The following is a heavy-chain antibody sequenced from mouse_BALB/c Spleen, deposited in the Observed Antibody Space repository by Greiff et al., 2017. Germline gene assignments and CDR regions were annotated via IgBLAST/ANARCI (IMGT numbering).Heavy chain of an antibody. J-gene: IGHJ3*01. V-gene: IGHV2-9-2*01. Sequence: QVQLKESGPGLVAPSQSLSITCTVSGFSLTSYDISWIRQPPGKGLEWLGVIWTGGGTNYNSAFMSRLSISKDNSKSQVFLKMNSLQTDDTAIYYCVRGGSSSGYPAWFAYWGQGTLVTVSA. CDR1: GFSLTSYD. D-gene: IGHD3-1*01. CDR2: IWTGGGT. CDR3: VRGGSSSGYPAWFAY.